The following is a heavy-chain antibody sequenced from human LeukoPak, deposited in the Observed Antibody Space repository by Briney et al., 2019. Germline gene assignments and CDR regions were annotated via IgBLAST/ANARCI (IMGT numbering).Heavy chain of an antibody. CDR2: IKEDGSEK. J-gene: IGHJ6*03. Sequence: PGGSLRLSCAASGFIVSSSYMSWVRQAPGKGLEWVANIKEDGSEKYYVDSVKGRFTISRDNAKNSLYLQMNSLRAEDTAVYYCARDRVTTGYYYSYYYMDVWGKGTTVTVSS. CDR1: GFIVSSSY. D-gene: IGHD4-11*01. CDR3: ARDRVTTGYYYSYYYMDV. V-gene: IGHV3-7*01.